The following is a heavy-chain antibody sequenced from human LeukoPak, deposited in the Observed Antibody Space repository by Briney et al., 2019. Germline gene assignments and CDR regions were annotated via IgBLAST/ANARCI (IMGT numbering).Heavy chain of an antibody. J-gene: IGHJ4*02. CDR1: GFTFITYA. V-gene: IGHV3-53*01. CDR2: IYTDNTT. D-gene: IGHD2-15*01. CDR3: ARDDPRYCSGNSCYYY. Sequence: HPGGSLRLSCAASGFTFITYAMSWVRQAPGKGLEWVSVIYTDNTTYYTDSVKGRFTISRDNSKNTVYLQMNSLRAEDTAVYYCARDDPRYCSGNSCYYYWGQGTLVTVSP.